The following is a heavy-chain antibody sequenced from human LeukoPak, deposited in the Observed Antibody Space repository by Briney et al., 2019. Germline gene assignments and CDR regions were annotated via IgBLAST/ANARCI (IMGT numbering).Heavy chain of an antibody. CDR3: ARDGHYFAMDV. V-gene: IGHV3-7*03. CDR2: IKPDGGEK. J-gene: IGHJ6*02. CDR1: GFTFNYYW. Sequence: TGGSLRLSCAASGFTFNYYWMSWVRQTPGKGLEWLANIKPDGGEKYYVDSVRGRFTISRDNAKSSVHLQMNGLRAEDTAIYYCARDGHYFAMDVWGQGTTVTVSS.